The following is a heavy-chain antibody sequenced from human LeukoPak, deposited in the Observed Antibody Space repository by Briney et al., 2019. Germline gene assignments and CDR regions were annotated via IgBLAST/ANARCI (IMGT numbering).Heavy chain of an antibody. CDR2: ISSSSYI. CDR1: GFTFSSYS. CDR3: AREYCSSTSCEEDY. D-gene: IGHD2-2*01. Sequence: GGSLRLSCAASGFTFSSYSMNWVRQAPGKGLEWVSSISSSSYIYYADSVKGRFTISRDNAKNSLYLQMNSLRAEDTAVYYCAREYCSSTSCEEDYGGQGTLVTVSS. V-gene: IGHV3-21*01. J-gene: IGHJ4*02.